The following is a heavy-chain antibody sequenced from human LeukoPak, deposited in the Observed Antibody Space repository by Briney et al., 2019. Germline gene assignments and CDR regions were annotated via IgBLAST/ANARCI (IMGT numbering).Heavy chain of an antibody. J-gene: IGHJ4*02. CDR2: TIPILGTA. D-gene: IGHD5-24*01. Sequence: SVKVSCKASGGTFSSHAISWVRQAPGQGLEWMGGTIPILGTANYAQKFQGRVTITADESTSTAYMELSSLRSEDTAVYYCARDTIGYYFDYWGQGTLVTVSS. CDR3: ARDTIGYYFDY. CDR1: GGTFSSHA. V-gene: IGHV1-69*13.